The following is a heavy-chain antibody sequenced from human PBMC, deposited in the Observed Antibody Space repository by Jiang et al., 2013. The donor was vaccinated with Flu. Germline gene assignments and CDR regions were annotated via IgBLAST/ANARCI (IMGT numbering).Heavy chain of an antibody. Sequence: EWMGWINTNTGNPTYAQGFTGRFVFSLDTSVSTAYLQISSLKAEDTAVYYCARGYCSGGSCYSGHYFDYWGQGTLVTVSS. D-gene: IGHD2-15*01. CDR3: ARGYCSGGSCYSGHYFDY. CDR2: INTNTGNP. V-gene: IGHV7-4-1*02. J-gene: IGHJ4*02.